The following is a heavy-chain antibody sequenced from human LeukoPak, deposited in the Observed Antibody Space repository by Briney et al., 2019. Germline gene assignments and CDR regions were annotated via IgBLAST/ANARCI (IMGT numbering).Heavy chain of an antibody. CDR1: GYAFTSYA. CDR2: INAGDDNT. J-gene: IGHJ5*02. D-gene: IGHD2-15*01. Sequence: ASVKVSCKASGYAFTSYAMHWVRQAPGQRLEWMGWINAGDDNTKYSQKFQGRVTITRDTSASTAYMELSSLRSEDTAVYYCARDLGYCTGGTCYPNWFDPWGQGTLVTVSS. CDR3: ARDLGYCTGGTCYPNWFDP. V-gene: IGHV1-3*01.